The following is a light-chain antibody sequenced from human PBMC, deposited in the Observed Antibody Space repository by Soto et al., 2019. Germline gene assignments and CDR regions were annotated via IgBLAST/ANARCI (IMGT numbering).Light chain of an antibody. CDR3: FSFTTTSTHV. V-gene: IGLV2-14*01. CDR2: EVS. CDR1: STDVGGYNY. J-gene: IGLJ1*01. Sequence: SVLAHPSSVSGSPGQSITISCTGTSTDVGGYNYVSWYQHHPGKGPKLIIYEVSNRPSGVSDRFSGSKSGNKASLTISGFQVEDEAEYFCFSFTTTSTHVFGTGTKVTVL.